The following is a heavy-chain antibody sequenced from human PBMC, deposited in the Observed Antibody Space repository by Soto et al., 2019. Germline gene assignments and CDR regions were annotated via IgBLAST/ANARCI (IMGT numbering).Heavy chain of an antibody. D-gene: IGHD2-8*01. CDR1: GFTLSRYG. V-gene: IGHV3-30*05. J-gene: IGHJ6*02. Sequence: QVQLVESGGGVVQPGRSLRLSCAASGFTLSRYGMHWVRQAPGKGLEWVAVISFEGSTQYYADSVKGRFTISRDNSTDTLSLQMHSLRPEATSVYYCARGAEHQVLSRDYFYGMDVWGQGTTVSVSS. CDR2: ISFEGSTQ. CDR3: ARGAEHQVLSRDYFYGMDV.